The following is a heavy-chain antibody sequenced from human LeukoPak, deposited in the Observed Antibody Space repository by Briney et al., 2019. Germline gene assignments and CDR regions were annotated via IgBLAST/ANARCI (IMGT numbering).Heavy chain of an antibody. CDR1: GFTFSSYS. CDR3: ARDGILWWGTDAFDI. CDR2: ISSSSSTI. Sequence: GGSLRLSCAASGFTFSSYSMNWVRQAPGKGLEWVSYISSSSSTIYYADSAKGRFTISRDNAKNSLYLQMNSLRAEDTAVYYCARDGILWWGTDAFDIWGQGTMVTVSS. V-gene: IGHV3-48*01. J-gene: IGHJ3*02. D-gene: IGHD2-21*01.